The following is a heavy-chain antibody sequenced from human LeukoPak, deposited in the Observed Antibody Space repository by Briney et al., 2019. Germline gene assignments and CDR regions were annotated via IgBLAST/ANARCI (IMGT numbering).Heavy chain of an antibody. Sequence: SETLSLTCTVSGGSLSSADYCWSWFRQYPGKGLLEWIGYICYSGTTYYNPSLKSRLSLSVDTSNNQFSLTMRSVTAADTAMYFCARKRDDGDYHIDYWGQGIPVTVSS. V-gene: IGHV4-31*03. J-gene: IGHJ4*02. CDR1: GGSLSSADYC. D-gene: IGHD4-17*01. CDR2: ICYSGTT. CDR3: ARKRDDGDYHIDY.